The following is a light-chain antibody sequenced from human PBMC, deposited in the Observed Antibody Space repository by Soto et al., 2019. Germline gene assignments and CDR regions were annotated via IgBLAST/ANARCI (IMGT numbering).Light chain of an antibody. J-gene: IGKJ1*01. CDR3: QQYSSYST. V-gene: IGKV1-5*01. CDR2: DAS. Sequence: DIQMTQSPSSLSASVGDRVTITCRASQSISNWLAWYQQKPGKAPKLLIYDASTLESGVPSRFSGGGFGTDFTLTISSLQPDEFETYYCQQYSSYSTFGQGTKVEMK. CDR1: QSISNW.